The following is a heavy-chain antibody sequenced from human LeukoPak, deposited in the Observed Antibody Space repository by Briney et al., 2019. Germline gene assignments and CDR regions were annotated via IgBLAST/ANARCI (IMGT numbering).Heavy chain of an antibody. J-gene: IGHJ4*02. CDR3: ARVAYSSSSRREGDFDY. Sequence: ASVKVSCKAFGYTFANYFMHWVRQAPGQGLEWMGAINPSGGSAIYAQTFQGRITMTRDTSTSTVYLELSSLRSEDTAVYYCARVAYSSSSRREGDFDYWGQGTLVTVSS. V-gene: IGHV1-46*01. D-gene: IGHD6-6*01. CDR1: GYTFANYF. CDR2: INPSGGSA.